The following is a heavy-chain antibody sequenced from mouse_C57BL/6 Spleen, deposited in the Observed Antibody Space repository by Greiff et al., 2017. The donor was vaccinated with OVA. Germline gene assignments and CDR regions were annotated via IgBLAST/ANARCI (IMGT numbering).Heavy chain of an antibody. Sequence: QVQLQQPGAELVMPGASVKLSCKASGHTFTSYWMHWVKQRPGQGLEWIGEIDPSDSDTNYNQKFKGKSTLTVDKSSSTAYMQLSSRTSEDSAVYYGARGTTVVAPYWYFDVWGTGTTVTVSS. V-gene: IGHV1-69*01. CDR2: IDPSDSDT. J-gene: IGHJ1*03. D-gene: IGHD1-1*01. CDR3: ARGTTVVAPYWYFDV. CDR1: GHTFTSYW.